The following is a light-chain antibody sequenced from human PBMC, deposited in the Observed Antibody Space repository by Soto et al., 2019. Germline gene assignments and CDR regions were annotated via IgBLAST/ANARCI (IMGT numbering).Light chain of an antibody. CDR2: DAS. CDR1: QSVIRY. J-gene: IGKJ1*01. CDR3: QLRFNLLWK. Sequence: EIVRTPSRATLSLSAVAGATLNCRASQSVIRYLAWYQQRPGQAPRLLIYDASYRATGIPARFSGSGSGTDFTLTCGRVEPEDFAVYSCQLRFNLLWKFGQGTKVDIK. V-gene: IGKV3-11*01.